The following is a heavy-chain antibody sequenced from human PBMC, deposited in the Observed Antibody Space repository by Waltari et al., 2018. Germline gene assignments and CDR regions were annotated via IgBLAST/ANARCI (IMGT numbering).Heavy chain of an antibody. Sequence: EVRLLQSGAEVKKPGTTLKISCRLSGYTLSNYYIHWIQQAPGTGLQWMGLVDPEDGQTIYAEALQGRISMTADSSTETVYMELTSLTSDDSAVYYCATALGDSISASRPFEIWGQGTVITVSS. V-gene: IGHV1-69-2*01. D-gene: IGHD3-3*02. CDR3: ATALGDSISASRPFEI. CDR1: GYTLSNYY. J-gene: IGHJ3*02. CDR2: VDPEDGQT.